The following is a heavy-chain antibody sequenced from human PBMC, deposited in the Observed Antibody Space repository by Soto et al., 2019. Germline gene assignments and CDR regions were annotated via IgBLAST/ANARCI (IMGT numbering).Heavy chain of an antibody. V-gene: IGHV3-23*01. CDR1: GFTFSSYA. CDR2: ISGSGGST. D-gene: IGHD3-22*01. Sequence: GGSLRLSCAASGFTFSSYAMSWVRQAPGKGLEWVSAISGSGGSTYYADSVKGRFTISRDNSKNTLYLQMNSLRAEDTAVYYCAKVNWYYYDSSGYLDYWGQGTLVTVSS. J-gene: IGHJ4*02. CDR3: AKVNWYYYDSSGYLDY.